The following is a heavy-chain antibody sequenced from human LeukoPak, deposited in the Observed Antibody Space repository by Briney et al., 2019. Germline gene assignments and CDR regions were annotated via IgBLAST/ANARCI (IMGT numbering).Heavy chain of an antibody. D-gene: IGHD3-10*01. J-gene: IGHJ4*02. CDR1: GDSVSSNSAA. Sequence: SQTLSLTCAISGDSVSSNSAAWNWIRQSPSRGLEWLGRTYYRSKWYNDYAVSVKSRITINPDTSKNQFSLQLNSVTPEDTAVYYCARGNLLLWFGESSAPFEYWGQETLVTVSS. CDR3: ARGNLLLWFGESSAPFEY. CDR2: TYYRSKWYN. V-gene: IGHV6-1*01.